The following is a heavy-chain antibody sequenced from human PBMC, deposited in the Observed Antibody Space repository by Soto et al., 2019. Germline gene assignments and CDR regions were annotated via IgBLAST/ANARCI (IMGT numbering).Heavy chain of an antibody. V-gene: IGHV1-69*02. Sequence: QVQLVQSGAEVKKPGSSVKVSCKASGGTFSSYTISWVRQAPGQGLEWMGRIIPILGIANYAQKFQGRVTITEDKSTSTAYMELSSLRSEDTAVYYCARGRTYYDILTGYYDFDYWGQGTLVTVSS. J-gene: IGHJ4*02. D-gene: IGHD3-9*01. CDR1: GGTFSSYT. CDR3: ARGRTYYDILTGYYDFDY. CDR2: IIPILGIA.